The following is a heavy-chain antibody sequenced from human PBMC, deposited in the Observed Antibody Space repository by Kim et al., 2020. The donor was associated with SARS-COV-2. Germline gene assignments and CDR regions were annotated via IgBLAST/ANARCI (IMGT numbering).Heavy chain of an antibody. V-gene: IGHV4-59*13. CDR2: IYYSGST. D-gene: IGHD2-15*01. J-gene: IGHJ5*02. CDR3: ARASSATVVPYCSGGSCYSGDNWFDP. CDR1: GGSISSYY. Sequence: SETLSLTCTVSGGSISSYYWSWIRQPPGKGLEWIGYIYYSGSTNYNPSLKSRVTISVDTSKNQFSLKLSSVTAADTAVYYCARASSATVVPYCSGGSCYSGDNWFDPWGQGTLVTFSS.